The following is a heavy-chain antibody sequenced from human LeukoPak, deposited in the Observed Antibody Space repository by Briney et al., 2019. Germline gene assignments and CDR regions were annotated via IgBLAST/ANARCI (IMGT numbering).Heavy chain of an antibody. V-gene: IGHV3-20*04. J-gene: IGHJ4*02. CDR2: INWSGGST. CDR3: VTGESRGYYRH. CDR1: GFTFDDYA. Sequence: PGGSLRLSCAASGFTFDDYAMHWVRQAPGKGLEWVSGINWSGGSTLYADSVKGRFTISRDNAKNSLYVQMNSLRVEDTALYYCVTGESRGYYRHLGQGTLVTVSS. D-gene: IGHD3-22*01.